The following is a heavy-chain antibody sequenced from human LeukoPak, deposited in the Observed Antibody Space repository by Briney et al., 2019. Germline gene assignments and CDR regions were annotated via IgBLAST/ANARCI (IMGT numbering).Heavy chain of an antibody. CDR1: GGSINSRNYF. V-gene: IGHV4-39*07. D-gene: IGHD2-15*01. CDR2: IKYSGST. Sequence: PSETLSLTCTVSGGSINSRNYFWGWIRQPPGKGLEWIGSIKYSGSTNYNPSLKSRVTISVDTSKNQFSLKLSSVTAADTAVYYCARGRLPHFLGVRTLMDVWGQGTTVTVSS. J-gene: IGHJ6*02. CDR3: ARGRLPHFLGVRTLMDV.